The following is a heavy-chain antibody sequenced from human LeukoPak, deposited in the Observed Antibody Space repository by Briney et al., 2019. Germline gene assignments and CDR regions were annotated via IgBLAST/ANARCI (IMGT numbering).Heavy chain of an antibody. CDR2: IFYTGRS. D-gene: IGHD2-2*01. CDR3: ARRGGGYCSSTSCRRNPAFDY. V-gene: IGHV4-39*01. J-gene: IGHJ4*02. CDR1: GGPISNYY. Sequence: PSETLSPTCTVSGGPISNYYWGWIRQPPGKGLECIGSIFYTGRSYYNPSLKRRVTISVDTSKNQFSLKLSSVTAADTAVYYCARRGGGYCSSTSCRRNPAFDYWGQGTLVTVSS.